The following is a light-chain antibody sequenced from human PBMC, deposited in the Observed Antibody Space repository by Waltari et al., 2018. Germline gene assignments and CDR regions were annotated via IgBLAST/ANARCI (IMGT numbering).Light chain of an antibody. CDR1: PSPIGNTG. V-gene: IGLV1-51*02. CDR3: GTWDSSMAVWL. Sequence: QSVLTQPPSVSAFPGHKVTISCPGGPSPIGNTGLYWYRQLPGSVPELLIYETNGRPTGTPDRFSASKSGTSATLDITGLQPGDEADYYCGTWDSSMAVWLFGGGTKLIV. CDR2: ETN. J-gene: IGLJ3*02.